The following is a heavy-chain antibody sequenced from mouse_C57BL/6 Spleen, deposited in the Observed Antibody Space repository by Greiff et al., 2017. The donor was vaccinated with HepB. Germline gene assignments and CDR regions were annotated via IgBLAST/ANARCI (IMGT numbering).Heavy chain of an antibody. Sequence: VQLQESGAELVRPGASVKLSCKASGYTFTDYYINWVKQRPGQGLEWIARIYPGSGNTYYNEKFKGKATLTAEKSSSTAYMQLSSLTSEDSAVYFCARWGYWGQGTTLTVSS. V-gene: IGHV1-76*01. J-gene: IGHJ2*01. CDR2: IYPGSGNT. CDR3: ARWGY. CDR1: GYTFTDYY.